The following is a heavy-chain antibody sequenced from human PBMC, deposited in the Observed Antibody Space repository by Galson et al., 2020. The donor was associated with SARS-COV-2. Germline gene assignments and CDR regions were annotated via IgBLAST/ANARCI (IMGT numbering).Heavy chain of an antibody. CDR2: INSRGSDI. V-gene: IGHV3-11*01. Sequence: GGSLRLSCAASGFTFSDYYMSWVRQAPGKGLEWVAYINSRGSDIYYADSVKGRFIISRDNGKNSLYLQMNSVGAEDTAVYYCARDGESDNSGYYPFEYWGQVTLVTVSA. CDR3: ARDGESDNSGYYPFEY. D-gene: IGHD3-22*01. J-gene: IGHJ4*02. CDR1: GFTFSDYY.